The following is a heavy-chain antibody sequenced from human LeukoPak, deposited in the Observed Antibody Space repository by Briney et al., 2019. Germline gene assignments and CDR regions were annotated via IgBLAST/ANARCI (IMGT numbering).Heavy chain of an antibody. CDR3: ARRAGAYSHPYDY. D-gene: IGHD4/OR15-4a*01. Sequence: GGSLRLSCTVSGFTVSTNSMNWVRQAPGKGLEWVSFIYSDNTHYSDSVKGRFTISRDNSKNTLYLQMNSLRAEDTAVYYCARRAGAYSHPYDYWGQGTLVTVSS. CDR2: IYSDNT. V-gene: IGHV3-53*01. CDR1: GFTVSTNS. J-gene: IGHJ4*02.